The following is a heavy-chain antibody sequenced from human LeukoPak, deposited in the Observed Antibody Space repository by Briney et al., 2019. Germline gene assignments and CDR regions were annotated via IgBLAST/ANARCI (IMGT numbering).Heavy chain of an antibody. J-gene: IGHJ4*02. Sequence: GGSLRLSCAASGFTFSNAWMNWVRQPPGKRLEWVGRIKSKADGGITDYAEPVKGRFTFSRDDSKNTLYLQMNSLKTEDTAVXXXXXXXXXDSSPGSFDYWGQGTLVTVSS. CDR1: GFTFSNAW. D-gene: IGHD3-22*01. CDR2: IKSKADGGIT. CDR3: XXXXXXDSSPGSFDY. V-gene: IGHV3-15*01.